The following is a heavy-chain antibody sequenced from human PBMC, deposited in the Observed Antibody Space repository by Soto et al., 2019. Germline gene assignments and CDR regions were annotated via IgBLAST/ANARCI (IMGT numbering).Heavy chain of an antibody. J-gene: IGHJ6*04. D-gene: IGHD4-17*01. Sequence: QVQLVQSGAEVKKPGSSVKVSCKASGGTFSSYTISWVRQAPGQGLEWMGRIIPILGIANYAQKFQGRVTIPADKATSRAYMELSSLRCEVTAVYYCARGSTEGFGMDVWGEGTTVAVSS. CDR3: ARGSTEGFGMDV. CDR2: IIPILGIA. CDR1: GGTFSSYT. V-gene: IGHV1-69*02.